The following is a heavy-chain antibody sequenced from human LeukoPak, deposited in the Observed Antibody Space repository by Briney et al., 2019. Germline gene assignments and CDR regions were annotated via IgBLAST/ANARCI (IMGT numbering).Heavy chain of an antibody. J-gene: IGHJ5*02. CDR3: ARAKITAGGIDRPFDP. CDR1: GGSISSSSYY. D-gene: IGHD6-13*01. V-gene: IGHV4-39*07. CDR2: IYYSGST. Sequence: PSETLSLTCTVSGGSISSSSYYWGWIRQPPGKGLEWIGSIYYSGSTYYNPSLKSRVTISVDTSKNQFSLQLSSVTAADTAVYYCARAKITAGGIDRPFDPWGQGTLVTVSS.